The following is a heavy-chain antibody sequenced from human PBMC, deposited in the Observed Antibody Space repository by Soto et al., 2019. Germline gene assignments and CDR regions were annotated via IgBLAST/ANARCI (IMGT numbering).Heavy chain of an antibody. V-gene: IGHV3-23*01. D-gene: IGHD3-10*02. CDR2: ITGSGTRT. Sequence: ESGGGLVQPGGSLRLSCAASGFTFKNYALSWVRQAPGKGLEWVSGITGSGTRTYYADSVKGRFTMSRDNSKNTVYLQMNSLAYDDTAVYYCAAYVVAPDYWGQGTLVTVSS. CDR3: AAYVVAPDY. J-gene: IGHJ4*02. CDR1: GFTFKNYA.